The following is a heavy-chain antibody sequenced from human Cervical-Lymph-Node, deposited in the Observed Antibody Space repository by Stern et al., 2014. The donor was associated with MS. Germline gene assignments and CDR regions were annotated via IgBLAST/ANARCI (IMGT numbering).Heavy chain of an antibody. CDR3: ARGSSSRLDY. CDR1: GGSLSSYY. J-gene: IGHJ4*02. Sequence: QLQLQESGPGLVKPSETLSLTCTVSGGSLSSYYWSWIRQPPGKGLEWIGYIYYSGSTNYNPSLKSRVTISVDTSKNQFSLKLSSVTAADTAVYYCARGSSSRLDYWGQGTLVTVSS. D-gene: IGHD6-6*01. V-gene: IGHV4-59*01. CDR2: IYYSGST.